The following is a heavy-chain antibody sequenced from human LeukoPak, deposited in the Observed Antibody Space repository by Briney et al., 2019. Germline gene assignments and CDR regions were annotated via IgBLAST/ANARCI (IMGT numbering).Heavy chain of an antibody. D-gene: IGHD3-10*01. J-gene: IGHJ4*02. CDR3: ARDLKNYYYGSGSQDKYFDY. CDR1: GYTFTSYG. V-gene: IGHV1-18*01. Sequence: GASVKVSCTASGYTFTSYGISWVRQAPGQGLEWMGWISAYNGNTNYAQKLQGRVTMTTDTSTSTAYMELRSLRSDDTAVYYCARDLKNYYYGSGSQDKYFDYWGQGTLVTVSS. CDR2: ISAYNGNT.